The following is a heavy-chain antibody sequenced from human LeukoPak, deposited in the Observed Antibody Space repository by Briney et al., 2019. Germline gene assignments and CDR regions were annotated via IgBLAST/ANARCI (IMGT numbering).Heavy chain of an antibody. CDR2: INPNSGCT. CDR3: AYDWYYGSGTYYYYYYMDV. J-gene: IGHJ6*03. D-gene: IGHD3-10*01. Sequence: ASVKVSCKASGYTFTGYYMHWVRQAPGQGLEWMGWINPNSGCTNYAQKFQGRVTMTRDTSISTAYMELSRLRSDDTAVYYCAYDWYYGSGTYYYYYYMDVWGKGTTVTISS. CDR1: GYTFTGYY. V-gene: IGHV1-2*02.